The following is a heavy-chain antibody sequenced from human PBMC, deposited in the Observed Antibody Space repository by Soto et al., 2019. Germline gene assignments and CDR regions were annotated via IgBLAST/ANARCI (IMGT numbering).Heavy chain of an antibody. J-gene: IGHJ4*02. V-gene: IGHV4-59*08. CDR1: GGSIGYYY. Sequence: SETLSLTCTVSGGSIGYYYWSWIRQTPGKGLEWLGHVYNNGGTIFNPSLNSRVTISVDTSKNQFSLKLSSVTAADTAVYYCARSHYTYGLLIDYWGPGIMVTVS. CDR2: VYNNGGT. CDR3: ARSHYTYGLLIDY. D-gene: IGHD2-8*01.